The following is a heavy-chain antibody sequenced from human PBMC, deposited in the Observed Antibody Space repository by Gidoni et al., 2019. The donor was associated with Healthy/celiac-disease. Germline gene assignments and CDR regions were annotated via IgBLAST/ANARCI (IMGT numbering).Heavy chain of an antibody. CDR2: SYYSGST. CDR3: ARLPYYYDSSGYYIDY. J-gene: IGHJ4*02. D-gene: IGHD3-22*01. V-gene: IGHV4-39*01. Sequence: QLQLQESGPGLVKPSETLSLTCTVSGGSISSSSYYWGWIRQPPGKGLEGIGSSYYSGSTYYNPSLKSRVNRSVDTSKNQCSLKLSAVTAADTAVYYCARLPYYYDSSGYYIDYWGQGTLVTVSS. CDR1: GGSISSSSYY.